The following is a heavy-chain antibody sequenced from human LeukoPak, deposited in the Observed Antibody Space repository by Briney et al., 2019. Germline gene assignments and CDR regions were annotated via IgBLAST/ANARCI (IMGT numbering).Heavy chain of an antibody. D-gene: IGHD2-2*01. CDR3: ARGVEDIVVVPAADRVDY. Sequence: KTGGSLRLSCAASGFTFSSYSMNWVRQAPGKGLEWVSSISSSSSYIYYADSVKGRFTISRDNAKNSLHLQMNSLRAEDTAVYYCARGVEDIVVVPAADRVDYWGQGTLVTVSS. CDR1: GFTFSSYS. J-gene: IGHJ4*02. CDR2: ISSSSSYI. V-gene: IGHV3-21*01.